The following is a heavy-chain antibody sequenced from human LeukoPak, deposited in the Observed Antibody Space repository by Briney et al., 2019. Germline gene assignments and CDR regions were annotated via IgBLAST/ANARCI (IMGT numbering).Heavy chain of an antibody. CDR2: VDPEDGET. Sequence: ASVKVSCKVSGYTFTDYYMHWVQQAPGKGLEWMGLVDPEDGETIYAEKFQGRVTITADTSTDTAYMELSSLRSEDTAVYYCATVPRYCSSTSCYFNPFDYGGQGTLVTVSS. V-gene: IGHV1-69-2*01. CDR3: ATVPRYCSSTSCYFNPFDY. D-gene: IGHD2-2*01. J-gene: IGHJ4*02. CDR1: GYTFTDYY.